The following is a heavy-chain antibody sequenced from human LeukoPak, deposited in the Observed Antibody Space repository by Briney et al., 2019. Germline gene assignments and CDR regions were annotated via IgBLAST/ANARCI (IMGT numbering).Heavy chain of an antibody. J-gene: IGHJ4*02. V-gene: IGHV3-7*03. CDR1: GFTFSSCG. CDR2: INEGGNEK. Sequence: GGSLRLSCAASGFTFSSCGMSWVRQVPGKGLEWVVNINEGGNEKNYVDSVKGRFTASRDNAQNSLYLQMNSLRVEDTAVYYCARHPNSNWDYWGQGTLVTVSS. D-gene: IGHD6-13*01. CDR3: ARHPNSNWDY.